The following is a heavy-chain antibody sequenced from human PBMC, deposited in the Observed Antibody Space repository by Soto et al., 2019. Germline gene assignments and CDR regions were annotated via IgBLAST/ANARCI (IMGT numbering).Heavy chain of an antibody. D-gene: IGHD2-21*02. V-gene: IGHV3-23*01. CDR3: ASLQLPSNSYFEL. CDR2: ISDSGGGT. Sequence: EVPLLESGGGLAQPGGSLRLSCAASGFTFRQYGMGWFRQSPGQGLEWVPAISDSGGGTYYADSVRGRFTFSRDNSTATLYLQMNSLRAEDTARYYCASLQLPSNSYFELWGRGTLFTVSS. J-gene: IGHJ2*01. CDR1: GFTFRQYG.